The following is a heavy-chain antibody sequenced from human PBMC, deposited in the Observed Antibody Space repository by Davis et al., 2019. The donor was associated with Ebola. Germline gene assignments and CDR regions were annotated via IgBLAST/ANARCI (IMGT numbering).Heavy chain of an antibody. V-gene: IGHV3-7*01. D-gene: IGHD2/OR15-2a*01. J-gene: IGHJ4*02. Sequence: GGSLRLSCAASGFTFSSNSMNWVRQAPGKGLEWVATIKEDGSEKYYVDSVKGRFTISRDNAKNSLYLQMNSLRAEDTAVYYCASVLATLFDYWGQGTLVTVSS. CDR3: ASVLATLFDY. CDR1: GFTFSSNS. CDR2: IKEDGSEK.